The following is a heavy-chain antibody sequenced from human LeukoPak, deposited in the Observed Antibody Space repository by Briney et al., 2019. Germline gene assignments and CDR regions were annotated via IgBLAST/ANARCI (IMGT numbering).Heavy chain of an antibody. J-gene: IGHJ4*02. CDR1: GGTFSSYA. CDR2: IIPIFGTA. CDR3: ARPYYDSSGYWPSDYFDY. V-gene: IGHV1-69*05. Sequence: GASVKVSCKASGGTFSSYAISWVRQAPGQGLEWMGGIIPIFGTANYAQKFQGRVTMTRDTSTSTVYMELSSLRSEDTAVYYCARPYYDSSGYWPSDYFDYWGQGTLVTVSS. D-gene: IGHD3-22*01.